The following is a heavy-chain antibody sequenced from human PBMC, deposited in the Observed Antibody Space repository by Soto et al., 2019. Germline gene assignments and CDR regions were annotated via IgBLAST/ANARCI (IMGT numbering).Heavy chain of an antibody. CDR1: GGSIVSSNW. CDR3: ARVVTSVRGVTRAFDI. CDR2: IYHSGST. V-gene: IGHV4-4*02. D-gene: IGHD3-10*01. J-gene: IGHJ3*02. Sequence: PLDTVSLTCAVAGGSIVSSNWWSWVGQPPGKGLEWIGEIYHSGSTNYNPSLKSRVTISVDKSKNQFSLKLSSVTAADTAVYYCARVVTSVRGVTRAFDIWGQGTMVT.